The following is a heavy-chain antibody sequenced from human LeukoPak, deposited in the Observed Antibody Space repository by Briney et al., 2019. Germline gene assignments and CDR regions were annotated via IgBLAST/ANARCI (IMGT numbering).Heavy chain of an antibody. Sequence: GASVKVSCKASGYTFTSYDINWVRQATGQGLEWMGWMNPNSGNTGYAQKFQGRVTMTRNTSISTAYTELSSLRSEDTAVYYCASRKYQLLFGYYYYYMDVWGKGTTVTVSS. CDR1: GYTFTSYD. D-gene: IGHD2-2*01. J-gene: IGHJ6*03. V-gene: IGHV1-8*01. CDR3: ASRKYQLLFGYYYYYMDV. CDR2: MNPNSGNT.